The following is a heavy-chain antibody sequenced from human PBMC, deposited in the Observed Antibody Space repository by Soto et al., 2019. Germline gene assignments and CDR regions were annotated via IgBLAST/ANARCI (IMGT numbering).Heavy chain of an antibody. CDR1: GFSFNSYE. CDR2: ITFDGSSQ. CDR3: AKDRPGYCSDGLCYEHFHYGMDV. D-gene: IGHD2-15*01. Sequence: QVQLVESGGRVVHPGTSLRLSCEVSGFSFNSYEMHLVRQAPGKGLEWVAAITFDGSSQFYAGSVRGRFTISRDNSRNTLFLDMTSLRPEDTAMYFCAKDRPGYCSDGLCYEHFHYGMDVWGQGTTVTV. J-gene: IGHJ6*02. V-gene: IGHV3-30*04.